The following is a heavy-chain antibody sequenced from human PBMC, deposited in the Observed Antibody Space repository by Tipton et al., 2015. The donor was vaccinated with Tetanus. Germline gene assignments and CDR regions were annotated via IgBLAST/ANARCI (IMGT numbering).Heavy chain of an antibody. Sequence: SLRLSCAASGFTFNRHTMNWVRQTPGKGLEWISSINGASTTIYYADSVEGRFTISRDNARQSLFLQMNSLRDGDTAVYYCARGMSFDPWGQGTLVTVSS. CDR1: GFTFNRHT. V-gene: IGHV3-48*02. J-gene: IGHJ5*02. CDR3: ARGMSFDP. CDR2: INGASTTI.